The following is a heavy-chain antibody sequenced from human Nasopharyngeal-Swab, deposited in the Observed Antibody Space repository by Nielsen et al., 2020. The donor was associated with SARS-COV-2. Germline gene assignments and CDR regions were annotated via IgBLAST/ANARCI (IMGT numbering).Heavy chain of an antibody. CDR2: IFHDDSDT. CDR1: GYTFSDSW. D-gene: IGHD6-13*01. CDR3: ARPPGWIAPAGDWFFDL. V-gene: IGHV5-51*01. J-gene: IGHJ2*01. Sequence: KVSCKGSGYTFSDSWIAWLRQMPGKGLAWMGIIFHDDSDTKYSPSFQGQVTISVDKSINTAYLQWTSLPASDTAMYYCARPPGWIAPAGDWFFDLWGRGTLVTVSS.